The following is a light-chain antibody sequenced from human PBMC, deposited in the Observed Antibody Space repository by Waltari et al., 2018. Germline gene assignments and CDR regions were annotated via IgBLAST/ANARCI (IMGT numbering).Light chain of an antibody. CDR1: TGAVTRGYY. Sequence: QTVVTQEPSLTVSPGGTVTLTCASNTGAVTRGYYPNWFQQRPGQTPRPLIYSTTNRHSWTPARFSGSLLGDKAALTLSGVQPEDEADYYCLLLSGRFWVFGGGTKLTVL. V-gene: IGLV7-43*01. J-gene: IGLJ3*02. CDR2: STT. CDR3: LLLSGRFWV.